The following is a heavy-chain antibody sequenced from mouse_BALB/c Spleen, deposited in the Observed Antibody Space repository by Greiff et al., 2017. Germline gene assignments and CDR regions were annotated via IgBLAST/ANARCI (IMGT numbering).Heavy chain of an antibody. CDR1: GFTFSSYT. J-gene: IGHJ4*01. D-gene: IGHD4-1*01. Sequence: EVKLMESGGGLVKPGGSLKLSCAASGFTFSSYTMSWVRQTPEKRLEWVATISSGGSYTYYPDSVKGRITISRDNAKNTLYLQMSSLKSEDTAMYYGTRGERPQLTGPMDYWGQGTSVTVSS. V-gene: IGHV5-6-4*01. CDR3: TRGERPQLTGPMDY. CDR2: ISSGGSYT.